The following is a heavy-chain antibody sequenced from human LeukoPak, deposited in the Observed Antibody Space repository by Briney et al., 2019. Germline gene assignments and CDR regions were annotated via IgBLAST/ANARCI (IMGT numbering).Heavy chain of an antibody. CDR1: GFTFSHYP. J-gene: IGHJ6*02. Sequence: TGGSLRLSCAASGFTFSHYPMHWVRQAPGKGLEWVAVISYDGSNKYYADSVKGRFTISRDNSKNTLYLQMNSLRAEDTAVYYCARGPSIAFYYYGMDVWGQGTTVTVSS. CDR3: ARGPSIAFYYYGMDV. D-gene: IGHD6-13*01. V-gene: IGHV3-30-3*01. CDR2: ISYDGSNK.